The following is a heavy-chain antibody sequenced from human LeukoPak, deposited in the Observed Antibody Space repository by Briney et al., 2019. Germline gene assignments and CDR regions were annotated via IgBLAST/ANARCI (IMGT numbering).Heavy chain of an antibody. Sequence: GGSLRLSCAASGFTFSSYEMNWVRQAPGKGLEWVSYISSSGSTIYYADSVRGRCTISRDNAKNSLYLPRTRLRAEDTAVYYCARGSSDGYCSSTSCYFVDYWSQGTLVTVSS. V-gene: IGHV3-48*03. CDR1: GFTFSSYE. CDR3: ARGSSDGYCSSTSCYFVDY. D-gene: IGHD2-2*01. J-gene: IGHJ4*02. CDR2: ISSSGSTI.